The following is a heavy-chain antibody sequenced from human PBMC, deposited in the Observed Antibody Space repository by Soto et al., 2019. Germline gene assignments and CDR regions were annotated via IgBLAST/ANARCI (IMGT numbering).Heavy chain of an antibody. CDR2: ISGSVDTT. J-gene: IGHJ6*02. CDR1: GFTLSLFA. V-gene: IGHV3-23*01. Sequence: GXSLRLSCTASGFTLSLFAMTWVRQAPGKGLEWVSSISGSVDTTFYADSVKGRFTISRENSKKTVYLQMNSLRVDDTAVYYCAKYPSRVPYGMDVWGQGTTVTGSS. CDR3: AKYPSRVPYGMDV. D-gene: IGHD2-2*01.